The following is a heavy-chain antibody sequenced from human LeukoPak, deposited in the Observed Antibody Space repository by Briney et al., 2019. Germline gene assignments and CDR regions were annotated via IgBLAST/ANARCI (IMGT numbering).Heavy chain of an antibody. CDR1: GYTFTSYY. V-gene: IGHV1-46*01. J-gene: IGHJ4*02. CDR2: INPSGGST. D-gene: IGHD3-22*01. CDR3: ARQIRAAMIVVVQFDY. Sequence: ASVKVSCKASGYTFTSYYMHWVRQAPGQGLEWMGIINPSGGSTSYAQKFQGRVTMTRDMSTSTVYMELSSLRSEDTAVYYCARQIRAAMIVVVQFDYWGQGTLVTVSS.